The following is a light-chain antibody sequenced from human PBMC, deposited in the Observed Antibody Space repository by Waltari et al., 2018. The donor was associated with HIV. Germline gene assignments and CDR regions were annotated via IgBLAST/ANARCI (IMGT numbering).Light chain of an antibody. V-gene: IGLV6-57*01. Sequence: NFLLTQPHSVSESPGRTVTISCTRNSGSIASNSVQWYQQRPGSNPTIFISENNQIPSGVPDRFSGSLDRSSNSASLTISGLQTGDEADYYCQSYSSNNHGVVFGGGTKLTVL. CDR2: ENN. CDR3: QSYSSNNHGVV. J-gene: IGLJ2*01. CDR1: SGSIASNS.